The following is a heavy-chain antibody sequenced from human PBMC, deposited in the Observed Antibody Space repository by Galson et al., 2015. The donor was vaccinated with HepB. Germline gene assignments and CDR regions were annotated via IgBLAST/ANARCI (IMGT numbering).Heavy chain of an antibody. Sequence: SVKVSCKASGYTFTSYDINWVRQATGQGLEWMGWMNPNSGNTGYAQKFQGRVTMTRNTSISTAYMELSSLRSEDTAVYYCARGGYDDDGELYYYYYMDVWGKGTTVTVSS. CDR3: ARGGYDDDGELYYYYYMDV. CDR1: GYTFTSYD. V-gene: IGHV1-8*01. J-gene: IGHJ6*03. CDR2: MNPNSGNT. D-gene: IGHD5-12*01.